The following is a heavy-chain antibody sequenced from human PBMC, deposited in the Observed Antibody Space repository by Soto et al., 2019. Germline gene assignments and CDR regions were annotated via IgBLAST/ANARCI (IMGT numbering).Heavy chain of an antibody. J-gene: IGHJ1*01. D-gene: IGHD3-22*01. Sequence: SETLSLTCAVYGGSFSGYYWSWIRQPPGKGLEWIGEINHSGSTNYNPSLKSRVTISVDTSKNQFSLKLSSVTAADTAVYYCARGDYYDSSGYYYFKHWGQGTLVTVSS. CDR1: GGSFSGYY. CDR3: ARGDYYDSSGYYYFKH. V-gene: IGHV4-34*01. CDR2: INHSGST.